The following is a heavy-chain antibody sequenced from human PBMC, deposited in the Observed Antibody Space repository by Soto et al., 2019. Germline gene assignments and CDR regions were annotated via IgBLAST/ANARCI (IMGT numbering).Heavy chain of an antibody. D-gene: IGHD3-3*01. Sequence: QVQLQQLGAGLLKPSETLSLTCADYGGSFSGYYWSWIRQPPWRGLEWIGEIHHSGRTNYNPSLKSRVTMSVITSKNQFSLKLSSVTAADTAVYFCARAVGGYDFWSASYYYYYYMDVWGKGTTVTVSS. CDR2: IHHSGRT. CDR1: GGSFSGYY. CDR3: ARAVGGYDFWSASYYYYYYMDV. V-gene: IGHV4-34*01. J-gene: IGHJ6*03.